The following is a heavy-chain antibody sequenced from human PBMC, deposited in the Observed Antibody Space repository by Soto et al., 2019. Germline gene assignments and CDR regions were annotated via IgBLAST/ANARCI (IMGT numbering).Heavy chain of an antibody. Sequence: QVQLQESGPGLVKPSETLSLTCTVSGGSISTYYWTWIRQSPGKGPEWIGYVYHSGTTNYNPSLESRVTMSLDTSKNQFSLKLSAVTTADTAVYYCATRSPGGPYRGVFGYWSQGTLVTVSS. V-gene: IGHV4-59*01. CDR3: ATRSPGGPYRGVFGY. CDR2: VYHSGTT. J-gene: IGHJ4*02. D-gene: IGHD3-10*01. CDR1: GGSISTYY.